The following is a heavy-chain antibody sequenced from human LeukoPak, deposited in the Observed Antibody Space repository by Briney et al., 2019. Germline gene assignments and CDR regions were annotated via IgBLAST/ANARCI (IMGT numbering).Heavy chain of an antibody. CDR1: GFTFSNYI. V-gene: IGHV3-21*01. J-gene: IGHJ4*02. D-gene: IGHD6-19*01. CDR3: ARGLTTRGIAVAGSDY. Sequence: PGGSLRLSCAASGFTFSNYIMNWVRQAPGKGLEWVASISGGSSYIFHADSVKGRFTISRDNAKNSLYLQMNSLRAEDTAVYYCARGLTTRGIAVAGSDYWGQGTLVTVSS. CDR2: ISGGSSYI.